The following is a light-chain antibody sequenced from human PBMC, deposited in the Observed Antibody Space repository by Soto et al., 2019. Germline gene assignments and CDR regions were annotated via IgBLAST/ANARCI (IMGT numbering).Light chain of an antibody. CDR1: SSDVGNYDL. CDR2: EDN. Sequence: QSALTQPASVSGSPGQSITISCTGTSSDVGNYDLVSWFQHHPGKAPQLIIYEDNKWPSGASHRFSGSKSGNTASLTISGLQGEDEADYYCCSYAGSYTIFGGGTKLTVL. CDR3: CSYAGSYTI. J-gene: IGLJ2*01. V-gene: IGLV2-23*01.